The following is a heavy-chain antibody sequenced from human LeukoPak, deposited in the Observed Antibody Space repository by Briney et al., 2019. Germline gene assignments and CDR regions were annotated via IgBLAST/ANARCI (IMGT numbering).Heavy chain of an antibody. V-gene: IGHV3-30*01. Sequence: GGSLRLSCAASGFTFSNYAMHWVRQAPGKVLEWVADISYDGSKTYYADSVKGRFSISRDNSENTLYLQMDSLRAEDTAVYYCASNRGSDYWGQGTLVTVSS. J-gene: IGHJ4*02. CDR3: ASNRGSDY. CDR1: GFTFSNYA. CDR2: ISYDGSKT. D-gene: IGHD1-14*01.